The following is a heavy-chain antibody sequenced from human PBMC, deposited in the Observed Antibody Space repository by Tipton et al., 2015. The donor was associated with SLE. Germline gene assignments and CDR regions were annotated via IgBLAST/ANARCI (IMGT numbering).Heavy chain of an antibody. CDR1: GFIFSDYS. CDR3: AGDDYASGIT. D-gene: IGHD3-10*01. CDR2: ISSSSRYI. Sequence: SLRLSRAASGFIFSDYSMNWVRQAPGKGLEWVSSISSSSRYIYHAESLKGRFTISRDNAKNSLYLQMNSLRVEDTAVYFCAGDDYASGITWGQGTLVTVSS. V-gene: IGHV3-21*03. J-gene: IGHJ5*02.